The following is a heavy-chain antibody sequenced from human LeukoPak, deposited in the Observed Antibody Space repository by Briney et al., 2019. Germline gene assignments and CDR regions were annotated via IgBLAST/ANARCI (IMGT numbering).Heavy chain of an antibody. CDR1: GYTFTSYG. V-gene: IGHV1-18*01. Sequence: GASVKVSCKASGYTFTSYGISWVRQAPGQGLEWMGWISAYNGNTNYAQKLQGRVTMTTDTSTDTAYMELSSLRSEDTAVYYCATDYGDPGIFDYWGQGTLVTVSS. D-gene: IGHD4-17*01. CDR3: ATDYGDPGIFDY. J-gene: IGHJ4*02. CDR2: ISAYNGNT.